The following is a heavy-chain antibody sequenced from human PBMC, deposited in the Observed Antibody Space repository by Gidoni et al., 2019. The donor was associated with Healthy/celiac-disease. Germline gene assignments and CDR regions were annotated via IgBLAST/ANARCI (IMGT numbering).Heavy chain of an antibody. CDR3: AKVAIVSITFGGVIPNAFDI. CDR1: GFPFSSYA. D-gene: IGHD3-16*02. Sequence: EVQLLESGGGLVQPGGSLRLSCAASGFPFSSYAMSWVRQAPGKGLEWVSAISGSGGSTYYADAVKGRFTISRDNSKNTLYLQMNSLRAEDTAVYYCAKVAIVSITFGGVIPNAFDIWGQGTMVTVSS. J-gene: IGHJ3*02. V-gene: IGHV3-23*01. CDR2: ISGSGGST.